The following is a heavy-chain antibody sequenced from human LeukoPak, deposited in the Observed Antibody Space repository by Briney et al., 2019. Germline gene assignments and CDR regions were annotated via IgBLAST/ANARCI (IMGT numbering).Heavy chain of an antibody. Sequence: GGSLRLSCAASGFSFSVYYMAWVRQAPGKGLEWVGLSRNKENRYSTEYGASVKGRVTISRDGSKNLMYLEMKSLKSEDTAVYYCVREYFGGYDYWSQGTLVTVSS. CDR2: SRNKENRYST. J-gene: IGHJ4*02. D-gene: IGHD2-15*01. V-gene: IGHV3-72*01. CDR1: GFSFSVYY. CDR3: VREYFGGYDY.